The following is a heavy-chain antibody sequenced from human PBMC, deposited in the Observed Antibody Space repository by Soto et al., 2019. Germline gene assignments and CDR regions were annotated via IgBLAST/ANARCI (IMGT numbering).Heavy chain of an antibody. D-gene: IGHD6-19*01. V-gene: IGHV2-5*02. CDR1: GFSLSTSGVG. CDR2: IYWDDDK. J-gene: IGHJ4*02. CDR3: AHRQALAGTEAFDY. Sequence: QITLKESGPTLVKPTQTLTLTCTFSGFSLSTSGVGVGWIRQPPGKALEWLALIYWDDDKRYSPSLKSRLTIPQDTSKNQVVLTMTNMDPVDTATYYCAHRQALAGTEAFDYWGQGTLVTVSS.